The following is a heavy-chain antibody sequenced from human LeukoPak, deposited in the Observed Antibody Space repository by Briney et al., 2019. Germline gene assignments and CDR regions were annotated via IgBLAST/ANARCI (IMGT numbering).Heavy chain of an antibody. Sequence: GGSLRLSCAASGFTFSSYRMSWVRQAPGKGLEWVANIKQDGSEKYYVDSVKGRFTISRDNAKNSLYLQMNSLRAEDTAVYYCARDSLGSIAARLNYWGQGTLVTVSS. J-gene: IGHJ4*02. CDR2: IKQDGSEK. CDR3: ARDSLGSIAARLNY. V-gene: IGHV3-7*01. CDR1: GFTFSSYR. D-gene: IGHD6-6*01.